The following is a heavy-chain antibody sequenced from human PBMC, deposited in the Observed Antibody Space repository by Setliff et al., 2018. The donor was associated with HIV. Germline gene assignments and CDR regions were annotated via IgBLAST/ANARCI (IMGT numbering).Heavy chain of an antibody. CDR1: GGSISSGSYY. Sequence: SETLSLTCTVSGGSISSGSYYWSWIRQPPGKGLEYIGSIYQSGSTYYSPSLKSRISMSIDTSKDQFSLRLKSVTASDMAVYYCARLDTVMLYTDCWGQGTLVTVSS. CDR2: IYQSGST. CDR3: ARLDTVMLYTDC. V-gene: IGHV4-39*01. D-gene: IGHD3-16*01. J-gene: IGHJ4*02.